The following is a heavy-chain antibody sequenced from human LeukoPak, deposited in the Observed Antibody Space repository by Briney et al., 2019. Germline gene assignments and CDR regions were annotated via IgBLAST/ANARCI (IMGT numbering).Heavy chain of an antibody. J-gene: IGHJ4*02. V-gene: IGHV4-61*01. CDR1: GGSVSSGSYY. CDR3: ARDLSGSYYPYFDY. D-gene: IGHD1-26*01. Sequence: SETLSLTCTVSGGSVSSGSYYWSWIRQPPGKGLEWIGYIYYSGSTNYNPSLKSRVTISVDTSKNQFSLKLSSVTAADTAVYYCARDLSGSYYPYFDYWGQGTLVTVSS. CDR2: IYYSGST.